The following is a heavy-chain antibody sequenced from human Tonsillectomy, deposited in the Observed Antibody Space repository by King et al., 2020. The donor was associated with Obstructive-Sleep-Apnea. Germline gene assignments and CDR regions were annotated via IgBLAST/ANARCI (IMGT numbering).Heavy chain of an antibody. V-gene: IGHV5-51*01. Sequence: VQLVESGAEVKKPGESLKISCKGSGYSFTSYWIAWVRPMPGKGLEWMGIIHPADSVTRYSPSFQGQVTISVDKSITTAYLQWNSLKASDTAIYYCARSGGLTAWFDPWGQGTLVTVSS. CDR2: IHPADSVT. J-gene: IGHJ5*02. CDR1: GYSFTSYW. CDR3: ARSGGLTAWFDP. D-gene: IGHD3-10*01.